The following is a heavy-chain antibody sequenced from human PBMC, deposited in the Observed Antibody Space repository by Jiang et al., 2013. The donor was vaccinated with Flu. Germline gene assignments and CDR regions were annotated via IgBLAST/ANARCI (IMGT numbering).Heavy chain of an antibody. CDR3: ARDMWGWATGAFDY. D-gene: IGHD6-19*01. CDR2: INTNTGNP. V-gene: IGHV7-4-1*02. Sequence: LEWMGWINTNTGNPTYAQGFTGRFVFSLDTSVSTAYLQISSLKAEDTAVYYCARDMWGWATGAFDYWGQGTLVTVSS. J-gene: IGHJ4*02.